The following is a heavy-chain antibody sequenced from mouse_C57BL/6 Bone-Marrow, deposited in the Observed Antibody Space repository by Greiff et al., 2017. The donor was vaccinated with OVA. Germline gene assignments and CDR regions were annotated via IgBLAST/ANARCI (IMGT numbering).Heavy chain of an antibody. CDR1: GYTFTDYE. V-gene: IGHV1-15*01. CDR3: TRRDGSSPFDY. D-gene: IGHD1-1*01. CDR2: IDPETGGT. J-gene: IGHJ2*01. Sequence: QVHVKQSGAELVRPGASVTLSCKASGYTFTDYEMHWVKQTPVHGMEWIGAIDPETGGTAYNQKFKGKAILTADKSSSTAYMELRSLTSEDSAVYYCTRRDGSSPFDYGGQGTTLSVSS.